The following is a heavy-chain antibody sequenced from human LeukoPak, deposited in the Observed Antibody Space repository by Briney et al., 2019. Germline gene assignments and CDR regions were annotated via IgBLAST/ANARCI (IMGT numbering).Heavy chain of an antibody. J-gene: IGHJ4*02. CDR1: GFIFSAYA. CDR2: IGGGGPTT. CDR3: ARGFLGGTDQYFDS. Sequence: GGSLRLSCAASGFIFSAYAMMWVRQAPAKGLEWVSTIGGGGPTTDYADSVKERFTISRDNSKNTLYLQMNSLRAEDTAVYFCARGFLGGTDQYFDSWGQGTLVTVSS. V-gene: IGHV3-23*01. D-gene: IGHD6-19*01.